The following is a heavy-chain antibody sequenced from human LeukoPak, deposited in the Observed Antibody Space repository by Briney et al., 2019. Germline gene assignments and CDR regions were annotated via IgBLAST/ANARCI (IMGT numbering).Heavy chain of an antibody. CDR1: GYTFSDYY. V-gene: IGHV1-69-2*01. Sequence: ASVKISCKSSGYTFSDYYIHWVRQAPGGGLQWLGRVDPEDAKAVYSEKLQGRVTITADSFSGSTYMFLSSLTSEDTAFYYCATSGRSSLAFDVWGQGTVVTVSS. CDR3: ATSGRSSLAFDV. D-gene: IGHD3-10*01. J-gene: IGHJ3*01. CDR2: VDPEDAKA.